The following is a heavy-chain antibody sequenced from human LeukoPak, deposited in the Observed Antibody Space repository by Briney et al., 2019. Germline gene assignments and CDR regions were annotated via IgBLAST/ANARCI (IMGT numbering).Heavy chain of an antibody. J-gene: IGHJ5*02. Sequence: PGGSLRLSCAASGFTFGSYAMSWVRQAPGKGLEWVSAISGSGGSTYYADSVKGRFTISRDNSKNTLYLQINSLRGEDTAVYYCARQYGSGSSNWFDPWGQGTLVTVSS. CDR3: ARQYGSGSSNWFDP. V-gene: IGHV3-23*01. CDR2: ISGSGGST. D-gene: IGHD3-10*01. CDR1: GFTFGSYA.